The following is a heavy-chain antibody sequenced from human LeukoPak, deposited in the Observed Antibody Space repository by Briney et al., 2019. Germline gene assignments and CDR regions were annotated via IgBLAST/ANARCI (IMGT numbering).Heavy chain of an antibody. D-gene: IGHD3-10*01. CDR2: INRRGHT. V-gene: IGHV3-43*01. J-gene: IGHJ4*02. CDR3: AQFGDKYVFDY. CDR1: GFTFDRFT. Sequence: PGGSLRLSCAASGFTFDRFTIHWVRQTPGKGLEWVSLINRRGHTFYADSVKGRFTISRDNSRNSVFLQMNSLRAEDTAVYYCAQFGDKYVFDYWGQGTVVTVSS.